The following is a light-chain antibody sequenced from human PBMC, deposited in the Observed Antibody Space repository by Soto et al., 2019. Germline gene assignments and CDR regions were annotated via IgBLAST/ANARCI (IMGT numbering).Light chain of an antibody. V-gene: IGKV3-11*01. Sequence: EIVLTQSPVTLSLSPGERATISCRASQSVSSYLAWYQQKPGQAPRLLIYDASNRATGIPARFSGSGSGTDFTLPIDNLQQEDFAVYYCQQRCNWPPITFGQGTRLEIK. CDR3: QQRCNWPPIT. CDR1: QSVSSY. CDR2: DAS. J-gene: IGKJ5*01.